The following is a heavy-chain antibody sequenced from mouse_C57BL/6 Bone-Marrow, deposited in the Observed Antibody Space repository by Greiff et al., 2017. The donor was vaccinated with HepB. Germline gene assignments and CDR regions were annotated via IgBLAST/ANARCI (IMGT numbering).Heavy chain of an antibody. CDR2: IRNKANGYTT. J-gene: IGHJ3*01. CDR1: GFTFTDYY. CDR3: ARYIYGGFAY. D-gene: IGHD1-1*02. Sequence: EVKLMESGGGLVQPGGSLSLSCAASGFTFTDYYMSWVRQPPGKALEWLGFIRNKANGYTTEYSASVKGRFTISRDNSQSNLYLQMNALRAEDSATYYCARYIYGGFAYWGQGTLVTVSA. V-gene: IGHV7-3*01.